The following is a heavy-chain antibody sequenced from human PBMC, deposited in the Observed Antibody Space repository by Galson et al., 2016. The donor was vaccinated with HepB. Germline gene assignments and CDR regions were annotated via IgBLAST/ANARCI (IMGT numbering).Heavy chain of an antibody. D-gene: IGHD5-12*01. CDR3: VREKWLRLLAIGDN. Sequence: SLRLSCAASGFTFSSYPMHWVRQAPGKGLEWVAGISFDGDNTYYADSVKGRFTISRDQSKSTLYLQMNRLRPGDTAVYYCVREKWLRLLAIGDNWGQGTLVAVSS. J-gene: IGHJ4*02. CDR1: GFTFSSYP. CDR2: ISFDGDNT. V-gene: IGHV3-30*04.